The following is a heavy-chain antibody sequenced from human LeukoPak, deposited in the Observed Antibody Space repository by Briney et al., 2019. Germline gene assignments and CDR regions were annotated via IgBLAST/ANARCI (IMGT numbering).Heavy chain of an antibody. Sequence: GGSLRLSCAASGLTFSSYAMHWVRQAPGKGLEWVAVISYDGSNKYYADSVKGRFTISRDNSKNTLYLQMNSLRAEDTAVYYCARGLGSDYWGQGTLVTVSS. J-gene: IGHJ4*02. CDR2: ISYDGSNK. V-gene: IGHV3-30-3*01. D-gene: IGHD3-16*01. CDR3: ARGLGSDY. CDR1: GLTFSSYA.